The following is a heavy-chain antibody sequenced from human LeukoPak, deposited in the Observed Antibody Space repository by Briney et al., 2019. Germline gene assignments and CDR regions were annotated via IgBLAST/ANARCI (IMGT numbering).Heavy chain of an antibody. J-gene: IGHJ6*02. Sequence: SETLSLTCTVSGGSISSYYWSWIRQPPGKGLEWIGYIYYSGSTNYNPSLKSRVTISVDTSKNQFPLQLRSVTAADTAVYYCAREDPQTTVPEGMDVWGQGTTVTVSS. V-gene: IGHV4-59*01. CDR2: IYYSGST. CDR3: AREDPQTTVPEGMDV. D-gene: IGHD4-17*01. CDR1: GGSISSYY.